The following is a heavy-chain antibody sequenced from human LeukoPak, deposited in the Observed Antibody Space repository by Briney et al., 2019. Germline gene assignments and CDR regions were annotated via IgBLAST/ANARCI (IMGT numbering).Heavy chain of an antibody. CDR1: GGSIGSYF. V-gene: IGHV4-59*01. D-gene: IGHD3-16*01. J-gene: IGHJ3*02. CDR3: ARVLDLSKRGLDAFDI. Sequence: SETLSLTCTVSGGSIGSYFWSWIRQPPGKGLEWIGYVYYSGSTNYNPSLKSRVTISVDTSKKQFSLKLSSATAADTAVYYCARVLDLSKRGLDAFDIWGQGTMVTVSS. CDR2: VYYSGST.